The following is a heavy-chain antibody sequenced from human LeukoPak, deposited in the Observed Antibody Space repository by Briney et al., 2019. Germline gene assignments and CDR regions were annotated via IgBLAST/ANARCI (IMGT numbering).Heavy chain of an antibody. CDR2: ISASGSST. V-gene: IGHV3-23*01. J-gene: IGHJ6*03. D-gene: IGHD3-10*01. Sequence: GGSLRLSCAASGFTFSSYAMSWVRQAPKKGLEWVSVISASGSSTYYADSIKGRFTISRDNSKNTLYLQMNSLRADDTAVYYCAKNCGSGSSVKYYYYMDVWGKGTTVTVSS. CDR1: GFTFSSYA. CDR3: AKNCGSGSSVKYYYYMDV.